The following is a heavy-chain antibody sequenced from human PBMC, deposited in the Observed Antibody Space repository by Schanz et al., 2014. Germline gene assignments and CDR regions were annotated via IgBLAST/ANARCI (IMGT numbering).Heavy chain of an antibody. D-gene: IGHD3-10*01. CDR1: GFTVNTNY. CDR3: ARFRVHYSDF. CDR2: MYINSGST. Sequence: VLLVESGGGLIQPGGSLRLSCAVSGFTVNTNYMSWVRQAPGKGLEWISSMYINSGSTQYADSVKGRFTISRDNAKNSLYLQMINLRAEDTAFYYCARFRVHYSDFWGQGVLVTVSS. V-gene: IGHV3-53*01. J-gene: IGHJ4*02.